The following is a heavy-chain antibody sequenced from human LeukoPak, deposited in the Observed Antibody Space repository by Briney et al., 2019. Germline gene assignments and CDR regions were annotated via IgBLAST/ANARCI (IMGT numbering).Heavy chain of an antibody. Sequence: SETLSLTCTVSGGSISSGNYYWNWIRQSAGKGLEWIGRVYASGKTNYNPSLNSRVTVSIDTSKNQFSLRLSSVTAADTAVYFCARGIDSRDYQYKAFDPWGQGTLVTVSS. J-gene: IGHJ5*02. CDR2: VYASGKT. D-gene: IGHD3-22*01. V-gene: IGHV4-61*02. CDR3: ARGIDSRDYQYKAFDP. CDR1: GGSISSGNYY.